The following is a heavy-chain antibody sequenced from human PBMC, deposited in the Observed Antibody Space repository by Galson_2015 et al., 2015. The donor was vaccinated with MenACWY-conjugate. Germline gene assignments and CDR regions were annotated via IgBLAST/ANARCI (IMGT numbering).Heavy chain of an antibody. CDR1: GYTFTSYG. Sequence: SVKVSCKASGYTFTSYGISWVRQAPGQGPEWVGWISAYNGNTNYAQKLQGRVTMTTDTSTSTAYMELRSLRSDDTAVYYCARDQETILSWFDPWGQGTLVTVSS. J-gene: IGHJ5*02. CDR2: ISAYNGNT. CDR3: ARDQETILSWFDP. D-gene: IGHD3-9*01. V-gene: IGHV1-18*01.